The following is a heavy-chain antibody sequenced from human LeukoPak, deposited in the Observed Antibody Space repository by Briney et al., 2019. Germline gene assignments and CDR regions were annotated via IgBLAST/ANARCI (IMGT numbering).Heavy chain of an antibody. CDR1: GGSLSGYY. J-gene: IGHJ5*02. Sequence: PSETLSLTCAVYGGSLSGYYWGWIRQPAGRGLEWIGEINNSGSTNYNPSLKSRVTIPVDTSKNQFSLKLSSVTAADTAVYYCARGRYGYSWFDPWGQGTLVTVSS. V-gene: IGHV4-34*01. CDR2: INNSGST. D-gene: IGHD5-18*01. CDR3: ARGRYGYSWFDP.